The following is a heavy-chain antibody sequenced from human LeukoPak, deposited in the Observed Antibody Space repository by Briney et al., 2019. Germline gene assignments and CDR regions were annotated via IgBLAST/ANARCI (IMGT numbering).Heavy chain of an antibody. CDR1: GYSFTNYW. J-gene: IGHJ5*02. V-gene: IGHV5-51*01. CDR3: ARGKVATTTSERWFDP. D-gene: IGHD5-12*01. Sequence: GESLKISCKGSGYSFTNYWIGWVRQMPGKGLEWMGIIYPGDSDTRYSPSFQGQVTMSADKSISTAYLQWSSLKASDTAMYYCARGKVATTTSERWFDPWGQGTLVTVSS. CDR2: IYPGDSDT.